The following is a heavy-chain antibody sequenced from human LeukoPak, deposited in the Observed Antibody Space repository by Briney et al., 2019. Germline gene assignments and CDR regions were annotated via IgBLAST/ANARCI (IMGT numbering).Heavy chain of an antibody. CDR1: GGSISSYY. Sequence: SETLSLTCTVSGGSISSYYWSWIRQPAGKGLEWIGRIYTSGSTNYNPSLKSRVTMSVDTSKNQFSLKLSSVTAADTAVYYCARERVRGVSEGWCDPWGQGTLVTVSS. CDR2: IYTSGST. V-gene: IGHV4-4*07. J-gene: IGHJ5*02. D-gene: IGHD3-10*01. CDR3: ARERVRGVSEGWCDP.